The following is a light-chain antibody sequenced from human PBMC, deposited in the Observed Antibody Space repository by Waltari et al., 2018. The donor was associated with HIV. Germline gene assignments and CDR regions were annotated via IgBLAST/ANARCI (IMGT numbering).Light chain of an antibody. CDR1: SSNIEQDN. V-gene: IGLV1-47*01. J-gene: IGLJ1*01. CDR2: KNF. Sequence: QSSLTQPPSASGTPVQPVTISCPGSSSNIEQDNVYWYQQLPGMTPKLLTFKNFLRPSGVPDRFASSKSGTSASLTISGLRSADEADYYCVGWDSSLSAYVFGAGTKVAVL. CDR3: VGWDSSLSAYV.